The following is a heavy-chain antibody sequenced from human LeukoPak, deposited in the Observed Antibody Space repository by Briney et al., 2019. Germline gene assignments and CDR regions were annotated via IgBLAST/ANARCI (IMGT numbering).Heavy chain of an antibody. V-gene: IGHV4-59*01. CDR3: AREGLVVSRAFDI. CDR2: IYYSGST. CDR1: GGSFSDYF. J-gene: IGHJ3*02. D-gene: IGHD3-22*01. Sequence: PSETLSLTCAVYGGSFSDYFWSWIRQPPGKGLEWIGYIYYSGSTNYNPSLKSRVTISVDTSKNQFSLKLSSVTAADTAVYYCAREGLVVSRAFDIWGQGTMVTVSS.